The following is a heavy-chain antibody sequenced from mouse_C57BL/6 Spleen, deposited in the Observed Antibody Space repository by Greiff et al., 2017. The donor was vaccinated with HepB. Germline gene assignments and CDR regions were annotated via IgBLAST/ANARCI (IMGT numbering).Heavy chain of an antibody. J-gene: IGHJ4*01. CDR1: GYTFTSYW. CDR3: ARRTTVVAHYYAMDY. CDR2: IYPGSGST. Sequence: VQLQQPGAELVKPGASVKMSCKASGYTFTSYWITWVKQRPGQGLEWIGDIYPGSGSTNYNEKFKSKATLTVDTSSSTAYMQLSSLTSEDSAVYYCARRTTVVAHYYAMDYWGQGTSVTGSS. D-gene: IGHD1-1*01. V-gene: IGHV1-55*01.